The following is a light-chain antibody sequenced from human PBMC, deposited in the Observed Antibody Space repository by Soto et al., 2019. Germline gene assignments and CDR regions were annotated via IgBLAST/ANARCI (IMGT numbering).Light chain of an antibody. Sequence: EIVMTQSPATLSVSPWERATLSCRASQGVNSNLAWYQQKPGQSPRLLIYRASTRATGIPARFSGSGSGTEFTLTISSLQSEDFAVYYCQQYNNWPKMFGQGTKVDIK. CDR2: RAS. CDR3: QQYNNWPKM. V-gene: IGKV3-15*01. J-gene: IGKJ1*01. CDR1: QGVNSN.